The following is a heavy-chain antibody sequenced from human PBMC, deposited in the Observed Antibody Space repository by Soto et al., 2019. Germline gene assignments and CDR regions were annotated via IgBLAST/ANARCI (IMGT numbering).Heavy chain of an antibody. J-gene: IGHJ4*02. Sequence: ASVKVSCKASGYTFSSYAIHWVRQAPGQGLEWMGWIHAGNGNTKYTQSFQGRVTISRDTSATTAYMELNSLRSEDTAVYYCARGVAFLDYWGQGTLVTVSS. D-gene: IGHD2-15*01. V-gene: IGHV1-3*01. CDR1: GYTFSSYA. CDR3: ARGVAFLDY. CDR2: IHAGNGNT.